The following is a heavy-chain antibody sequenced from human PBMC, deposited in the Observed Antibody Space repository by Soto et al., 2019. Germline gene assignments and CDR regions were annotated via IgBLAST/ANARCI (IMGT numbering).Heavy chain of an antibody. J-gene: IGHJ6*02. Sequence: GGSLRLPCAASGFTFSNAWMSWVRQAPGKGLEWVGRIKSKTDGGTTDYAAPVKGRFTISRDDSKNALYLQMNSLKTEDTAVYYCTTDEAAAGTIYYYYGMDVWGQGTTVTVSS. CDR2: IKSKTDGGTT. D-gene: IGHD6-13*01. CDR1: GFTFSNAW. V-gene: IGHV3-15*01. CDR3: TTDEAAAGTIYYYYGMDV.